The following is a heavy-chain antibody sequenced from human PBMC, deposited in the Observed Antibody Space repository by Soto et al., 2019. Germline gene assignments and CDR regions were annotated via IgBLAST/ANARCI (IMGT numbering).Heavy chain of an antibody. CDR1: GGTFSSYA. V-gene: IGHV1-69*13. CDR3: ARVDSSGSFYDSSGYGFDY. Sequence: EASVKVSCKASGGTFSSYAISWVRQAPGQGLEWMGGIIPIFGTANYAQKFQGRVTVTADESTSTAYMELSSLRSEDTAVYYCARVDSSGSFYDSSGYGFDYWGQGTLVTVSS. CDR2: IIPIFGTA. D-gene: IGHD3-22*01. J-gene: IGHJ4*02.